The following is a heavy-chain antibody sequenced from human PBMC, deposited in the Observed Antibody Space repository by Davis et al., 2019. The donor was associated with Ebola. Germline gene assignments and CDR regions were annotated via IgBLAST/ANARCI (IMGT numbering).Heavy chain of an antibody. V-gene: IGHV4-34*01. D-gene: IGHD2-15*01. CDR2: INHSGST. CDR3: AKCRSGGSCYYGMDV. J-gene: IGHJ6*02. CDR1: GGSFSGYY. Sequence: SETLSLTCAVYGGSFSGYYWSWIRQPPGKGLEWIGEINHSGSTNYNPSLKSRVTISVDRSKNQFSLKLSSVTAADTAVYYCAKCRSGGSCYYGMDVWGQGTTVTVSS.